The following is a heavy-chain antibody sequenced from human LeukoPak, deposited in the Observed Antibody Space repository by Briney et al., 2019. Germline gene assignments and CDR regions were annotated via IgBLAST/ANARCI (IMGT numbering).Heavy chain of an antibody. V-gene: IGHV4-59*13. D-gene: IGHD3-10*01. Sequence: PGGSLRLSCAASGFTFSNYWMTWIRQPPGQGLEWIGNIYYSGSTNYNPSLKSRVTILVDTSKNQFSLKLSSVTAADTAVYYCARVGSGRYFDNWGQGTLVTVSS. J-gene: IGHJ4*02. CDR1: GFTFSNYW. CDR2: IYYSGST. CDR3: ARVGSGRYFDN.